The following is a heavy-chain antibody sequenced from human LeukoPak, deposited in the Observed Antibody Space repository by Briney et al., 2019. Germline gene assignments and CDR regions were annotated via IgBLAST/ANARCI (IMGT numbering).Heavy chain of an antibody. Sequence: GGSLRLSCAASGFTFSGYGMHWLRQAPGKGLEWVSSISSSSSYIYYADSVKGRFTISRDNAKNSLYLQMNSLRAEDTAVYYCATGGNFDYWGQGTLVTVSS. J-gene: IGHJ4*02. D-gene: IGHD3-16*01. V-gene: IGHV3-21*01. CDR2: ISSSSSYI. CDR3: ATGGNFDY. CDR1: GFTFSGYG.